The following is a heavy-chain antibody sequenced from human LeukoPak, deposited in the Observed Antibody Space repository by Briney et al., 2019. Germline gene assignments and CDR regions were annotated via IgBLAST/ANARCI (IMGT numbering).Heavy chain of an antibody. CDR1: GFTFSDYY. CDR3: AREIPTYSGSYPRLYYFDY. J-gene: IGHJ4*02. CDR2: ISSSGSTI. Sequence: GGSLRLSCAASGFTFSDYYMSWIRQAPGKGLEWVSYISSSGSTIYYADSVKGRFTISRDNAKNSLYLQMNSLRAEDTAVYYCAREIPTYSGSYPRLYYFDYWGQGTLVTVSS. V-gene: IGHV3-11*04. D-gene: IGHD1-26*01.